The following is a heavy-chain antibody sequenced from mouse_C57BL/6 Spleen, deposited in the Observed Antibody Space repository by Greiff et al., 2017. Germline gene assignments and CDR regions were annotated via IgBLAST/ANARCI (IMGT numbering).Heavy chain of an antibody. CDR3: ARRGPVYYDYDD. J-gene: IGHJ2*01. V-gene: IGHV1-80*01. D-gene: IGHD2-4*01. CDR1: GYAFSSYW. CDR2: IYPGDGYT. Sequence: VQVVESGAELVKPGASVKISCKASGYAFSSYWMTWVKQRPGKGLEWIGQIYPGDGYTKYHGKFKGKATLSADKSSSTSYMQLSSLSSDDSSVYFCARRGPVYYDYDDWGQGTTLTVSS.